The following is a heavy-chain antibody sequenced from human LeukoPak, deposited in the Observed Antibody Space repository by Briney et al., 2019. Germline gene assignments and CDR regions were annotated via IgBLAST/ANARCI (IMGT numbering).Heavy chain of an antibody. J-gene: IGHJ5*02. CDR2: INPNSGGT. CDR1: GYTFTGYY. CDR3: ARTPRRIAVAGTGLAWFDP. D-gene: IGHD6-19*01. V-gene: IGHV1-2*02. Sequence: ASGKVSCKASGYTFTGYYMHWVRQAPGQGLEWMGWINPNSGGTNYAQKFQGRVTMTRDTSISTAYMELSRLRSDDTAVYYCARTPRRIAVAGTGLAWFDPWGQGTLVTVSS.